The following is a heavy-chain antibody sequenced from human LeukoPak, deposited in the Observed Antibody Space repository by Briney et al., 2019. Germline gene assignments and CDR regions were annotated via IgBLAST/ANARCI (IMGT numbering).Heavy chain of an antibody. CDR3: AKELDTMFFDY. D-gene: IGHD3-10*02. CDR2: AGWAGGTT. J-gene: IGHJ4*02. V-gene: IGHV3-43*01. CDR1: GFNFDRYT. Sequence: TGGSLRLSYATSGFNFDRYTIHWVRQAPGKGLEWVSLAGWAGGTTFYSDSVRGRFTISRDSGRKSVYLQMNSLTTDDTAFYFCAKELDTMFFDYWGQGALVTVSS.